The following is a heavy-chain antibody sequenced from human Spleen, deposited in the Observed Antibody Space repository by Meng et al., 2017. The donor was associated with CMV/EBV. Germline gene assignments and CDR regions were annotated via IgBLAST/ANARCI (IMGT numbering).Heavy chain of an antibody. CDR1: GFSFSSYG. V-gene: IGHV3-30*02. CDR2: LQSDGAIE. J-gene: IGHJ6*02. Sequence: GESLKISCAASGFSFSSYGMHWVRQAPGKGLEWVAYLQSDGAIEYYADSMKGRFTISRDNSKNTLYLQMNSLRAEDTAVYYCARDPVDIVAPHYYGMDVWGQGTTVTVSS. CDR3: ARDPVDIVAPHYYGMDV. D-gene: IGHD5-12*01.